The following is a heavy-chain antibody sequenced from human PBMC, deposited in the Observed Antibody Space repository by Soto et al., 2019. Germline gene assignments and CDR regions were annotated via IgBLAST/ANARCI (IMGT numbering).Heavy chain of an antibody. CDR2: ISGGGTTT. D-gene: IGHD3-22*01. Sequence: EVQLLESGGALVQPGGSLRLSCAASGFTFGNYGINWVRQAPGKGLEWVSVISGGGTTTFYADSAKGRFTISRDNSKNTVFLQMNSLRVEDTAVYYCATDLTPRCSRDINSYHYPFWGQGTLVTVSS. V-gene: IGHV3-23*01. CDR1: GFTFGNYG. CDR3: ATDLTPRCSRDINSYHYPF. J-gene: IGHJ4*02.